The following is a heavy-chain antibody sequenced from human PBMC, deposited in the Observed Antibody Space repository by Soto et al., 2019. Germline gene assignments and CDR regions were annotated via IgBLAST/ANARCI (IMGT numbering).Heavy chain of an antibody. V-gene: IGHV3-30*03. Sequence: PGGSLRLSCAASGFTFSNYGMHWVRQAPGKGLEWVAVISDDGVSKYCADSVQGRFTISRDNSESAVFLQMNSLRPDDTALYFCARAYYFGSGTSYTLYYWGQGTQVTVSS. CDR1: GFTFSNYG. CDR2: ISDDGVSK. J-gene: IGHJ4*02. CDR3: ARAYYFGSGTSYTLYY. D-gene: IGHD3-10*01.